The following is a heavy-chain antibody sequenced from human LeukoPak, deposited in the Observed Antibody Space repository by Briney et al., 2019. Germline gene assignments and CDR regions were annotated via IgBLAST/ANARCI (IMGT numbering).Heavy chain of an antibody. V-gene: IGHV3-48*03. CDR3: ARGISAAGRYWFDP. CDR2: ISSSGSTI. J-gene: IGHJ5*02. CDR1: GFTFSSYE. D-gene: IGHD6-13*01. Sequence: SGGSLRLSCAASGFTFSSYEMNWVRQAPGKGLEWVSYISSSGSTIYYADSVKGRLTISRDNAKNSLYLQMNSLRAEDTAVYYCARGISAAGRYWFDPWGQGTLVTVSS.